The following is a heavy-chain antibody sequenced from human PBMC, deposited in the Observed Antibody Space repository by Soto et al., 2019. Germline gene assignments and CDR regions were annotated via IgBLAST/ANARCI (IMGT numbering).Heavy chain of an antibody. D-gene: IGHD3-22*01. V-gene: IGHV3-11*06. J-gene: IGHJ3*02. CDR3: ARGRMAYYYDSSGYRDAFDI. Sequence: GGSLRLSCAASGFTFSGYYMSWIRQAPGKGLEWVSYISSSSSYTNYADSVKGRFTISRDNAKNSLYLQMNSLRAEDTAVYYCARGRMAYYYDSSGYRDAFDIWGQGTMVTVSS. CDR1: GFTFSGYY. CDR2: ISSSSSYT.